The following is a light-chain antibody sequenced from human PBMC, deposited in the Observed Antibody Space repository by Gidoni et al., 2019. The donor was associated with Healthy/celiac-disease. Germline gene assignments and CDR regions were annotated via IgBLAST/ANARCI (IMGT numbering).Light chain of an antibody. CDR3: QQSYSTPRT. J-gene: IGKJ2*02. V-gene: IGKV1-39*01. CDR2: AAS. Sequence: DIQMTQSPSSLSASVGDRVTITCRASQSISSYLNWYQQKPGKAPKLLIYAASSFQSGVPSRFSGSGSGTEFTITISSRQPEDFATYYCQQSYSTPRTFGQGTKLEIK. CDR1: QSISSY.